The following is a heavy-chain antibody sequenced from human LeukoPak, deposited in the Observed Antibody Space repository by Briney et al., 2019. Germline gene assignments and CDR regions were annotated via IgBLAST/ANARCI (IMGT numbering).Heavy chain of an antibody. CDR2: MNPNSANT. CDR1: GYTFTGYY. J-gene: IGHJ4*02. CDR3: ARGREQWLVSPDLGH. D-gene: IGHD6-19*01. Sequence: GASVKVSCKASGYTFTGYYMHWVRQATGQGLEWMGWMNPNSANTGYAQKFQGRVTMTRNTSISTAYMELSSLRSEDTAVYYCARGREQWLVSPDLGHWGQGTLVTVSS. V-gene: IGHV1-8*02.